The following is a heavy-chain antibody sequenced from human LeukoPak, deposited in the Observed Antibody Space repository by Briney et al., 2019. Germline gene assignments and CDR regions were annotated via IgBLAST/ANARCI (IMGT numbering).Heavy chain of an antibody. D-gene: IGHD5-18*01. J-gene: IGHJ4*02. CDR3: ARMSGYSYGYYFDY. V-gene: IGHV4-31*03. CDR1: GGSISSGGYY. Sequence: KPSETLSPTCTVSGGSISSGGYYWSWIRQHPGKGLEWIGYIYYSGSTYYNPSLKSRVTISVDTSKNQFSLKLSSVTAADTAVYYCARMSGYSYGYYFDYWGQGTLVTVSS. CDR2: IYYSGST.